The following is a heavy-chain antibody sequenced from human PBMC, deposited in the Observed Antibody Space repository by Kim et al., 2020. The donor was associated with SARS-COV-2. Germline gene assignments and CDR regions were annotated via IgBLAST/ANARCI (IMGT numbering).Heavy chain of an antibody. Sequence: SGRGRLTNHRDNSKNTLYLQMNSLGTEDTAAYYCAKGIGTMVRGTKVDYWGQGTLVTVSS. D-gene: IGHD3-10*01. V-gene: IGHV3-23*01. CDR3: AKGIGTMVRGTKVDY. J-gene: IGHJ4*02.